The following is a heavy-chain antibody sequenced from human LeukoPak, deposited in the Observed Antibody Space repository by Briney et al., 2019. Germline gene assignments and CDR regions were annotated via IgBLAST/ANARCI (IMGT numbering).Heavy chain of an antibody. V-gene: IGHV3-49*04. CDR2: IRSKAYRGTT. CDR1: GFTFGDHA. D-gene: IGHD5-18*01. J-gene: IGHJ6*02. CDR3: ARGPIQLWIHNAMDV. Sequence: PGRSLRLSCRGSGFTFGDHAVSWVRQAPGKGLEWVGFIRSKAYRGTTEYAASVKGRFTISRDDFASIAYLQMNSLTTEDTAVYYCARGPIQLWIHNAMDVWGQGTTVTVSS.